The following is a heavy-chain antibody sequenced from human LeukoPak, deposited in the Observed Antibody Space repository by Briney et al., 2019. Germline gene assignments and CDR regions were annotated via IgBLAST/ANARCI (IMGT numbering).Heavy chain of an antibody. D-gene: IGHD3-22*01. CDR1: GFTFSSTG. J-gene: IGHJ4*02. CDR3: ALINYYDSSGVDY. CDR2: ISYDGSSK. Sequence: GGSLRLSCTASGFTFSSTGMHWVRQAPGKGLDWVASISYDGSSKKYVDSVKGRFTISRDNAKNSLYLQMNSLRAEDTAVYYCALINYYDSSGVDYWGQGTLVTVSS. V-gene: IGHV3-30*03.